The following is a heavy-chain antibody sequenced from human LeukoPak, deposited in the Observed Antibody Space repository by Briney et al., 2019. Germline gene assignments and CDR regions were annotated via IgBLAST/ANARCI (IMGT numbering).Heavy chain of an antibody. D-gene: IGHD6-13*01. Sequence: SETLSLTCAVHGGSFSAYYWSWIRQSPEKGLEWIGEINHSGSTNYNPSLKSRVTISVDTSKNQFSLKLSSVTAADTAVYYCARAYSSSWYWNWFDPWGQGTLVTVSS. CDR1: GGSFSAYY. V-gene: IGHV4-34*01. CDR2: INHSGST. CDR3: ARAYSSSWYWNWFDP. J-gene: IGHJ5*02.